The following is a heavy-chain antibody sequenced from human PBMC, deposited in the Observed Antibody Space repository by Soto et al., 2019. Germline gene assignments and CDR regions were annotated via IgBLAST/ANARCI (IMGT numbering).Heavy chain of an antibody. CDR1: GYTFTSYS. CDR2: ISVYNGNT. J-gene: IGHJ6*02. D-gene: IGHD7-27*01. CDR3: AREWGLLPYYVMNV. V-gene: IGHV1-18*01. Sequence: ASVKVSFKASGYTFTSYSISWVRQAPGQGLEWMGWISVYNGNTNYAQKFQGRVTMTTDTSTSTAYLDVRSLRSDDTAVYFCAREWGLLPYYVMNVWGHGTAVTVSS.